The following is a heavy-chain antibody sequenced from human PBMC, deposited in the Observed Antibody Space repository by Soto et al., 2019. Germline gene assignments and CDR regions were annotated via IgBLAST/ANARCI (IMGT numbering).Heavy chain of an antibody. V-gene: IGHV4-4*02. D-gene: IGHD3-3*01. CDR3: ARDSSRQYYEFWSGYCFDY. CDR2: IYHSGST. CDR1: GGSISSSNW. J-gene: IGHJ4*02. Sequence: SETLSLTCAVSGGSISSSNWWSWVRQPPGKGLEWIAEIYHSGSTNYNPSLKRRVTISGDKSKNQLSLQLSSMTAADTAVYYCARDSSRQYYEFWSGYCFDYWGQGTLVTVSS.